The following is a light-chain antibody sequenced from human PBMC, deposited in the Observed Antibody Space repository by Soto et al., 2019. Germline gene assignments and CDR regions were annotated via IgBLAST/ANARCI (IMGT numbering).Light chain of an antibody. CDR1: QSIRNL. V-gene: IGKV1-5*01. CDR3: QQYHDLWT. J-gene: IGKJ1*01. CDR2: DAS. Sequence: DIRMAQSPSTLSASVGDRVIITCRASQSIRNLLAWYQQKPGKAPKLLIFDASTLESGVPSRFSGSGSGTEFTLTISSLQPDDFATYYCQQYHDLWTFGQGTKVEI.